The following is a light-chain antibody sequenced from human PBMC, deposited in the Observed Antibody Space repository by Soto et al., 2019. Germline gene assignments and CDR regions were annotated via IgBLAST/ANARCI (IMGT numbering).Light chain of an antibody. Sequence: ETVMTQSPATLSVSPGERVTLSCRASQSVTSNLAWYQQKPSQAPRLLIYGASTRATGIPARFSGNGSGTEFTLTISSLQSEDLAVYYCQQYNNWPPYTFGQGTKLEIK. CDR3: QQYNNWPPYT. CDR1: QSVTSN. CDR2: GAS. V-gene: IGKV3-15*01. J-gene: IGKJ2*01.